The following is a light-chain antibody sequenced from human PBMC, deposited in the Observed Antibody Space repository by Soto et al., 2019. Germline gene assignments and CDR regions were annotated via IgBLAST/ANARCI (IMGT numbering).Light chain of an antibody. CDR1: QSVGNN. CDR2: GTS. J-gene: IGKJ1*01. Sequence: EILMTQSPATLSVSPGEGATLSCMASQSVGNNLAWYQQIPGQAPRLVMFGTSTRATGIPARFSGGGSGTEFTLTISSLQSEDFAVYYCQQYSDWPRTFGQGTKVEIK. V-gene: IGKV3-15*01. CDR3: QQYSDWPRT.